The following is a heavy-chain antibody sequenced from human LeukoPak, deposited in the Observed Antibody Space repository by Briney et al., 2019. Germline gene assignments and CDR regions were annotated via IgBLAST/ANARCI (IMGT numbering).Heavy chain of an antibody. CDR3: ARDVSYYDFWSGYLQNNYFDY. CDR2: ISAYNGNT. V-gene: IGHV1-18*01. D-gene: IGHD3-3*01. Sequence: ASVKVSCKASGYTFTSYGISWVRQAPGQGLEWMGWISAYNGNTNYAQKLQGRVTMTTDTSTSTAYMKLRSLRSDDTAVYYCARDVSYYDFWSGYLQNNYFDYWGQGTLVTVSS. J-gene: IGHJ4*02. CDR1: GYTFTSYG.